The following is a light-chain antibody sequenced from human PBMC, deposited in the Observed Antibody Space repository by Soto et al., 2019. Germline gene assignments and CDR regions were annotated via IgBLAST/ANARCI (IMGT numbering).Light chain of an antibody. CDR1: SSDVGSYYL. J-gene: IGLJ2*01. CDR2: EGS. CDR3: CSYAGNIVL. V-gene: IGLV2-23*01. Sequence: QSALTQPASVSGSPGQSITISCTGTSSDVGSYYLVSWYQQHPGKAPKLMIFEGSERPSGVSHRFSGSKSGNTASLTVSGLQAEDEADYYCCSYAGNIVLFGGGTKLTVL.